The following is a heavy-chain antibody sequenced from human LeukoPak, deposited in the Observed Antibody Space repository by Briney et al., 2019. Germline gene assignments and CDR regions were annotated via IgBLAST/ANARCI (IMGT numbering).Heavy chain of an antibody. CDR3: ARDPPHTNYYYYHYMDV. D-gene: IGHD2-2*01. J-gene: IGHJ6*03. CDR2: ISSSSSYI. Sequence: PGGSLRLSCAASGFTFSSYSMNWVRQAPGKGLEWVSSISSSSSYIYYADSVKGRFTISRDNAKNSLYLQMNSLRSDDTAVYYCARDPPHTNYYYYHYMDVWGKGTTVTVSS. V-gene: IGHV3-21*04. CDR1: GFTFSSYS.